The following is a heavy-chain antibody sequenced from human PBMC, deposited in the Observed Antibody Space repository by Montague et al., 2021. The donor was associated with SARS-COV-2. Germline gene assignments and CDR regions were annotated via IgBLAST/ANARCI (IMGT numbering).Heavy chain of an antibody. CDR1: GFTFGDYA. V-gene: IGHV3-9*01. Sequence: SLRLSCAASGFTFGDYAMHWVRQTPGKGLEWVSGISYNSENTGYADSVKGRFTISRDNAKNSLYLQMNSLRTDDTALYYCAKDVYYGSGNYWQAFDYWGRGTLVTVSS. CDR3: AKDVYYGSGNYWQAFDY. CDR2: ISYNSENT. J-gene: IGHJ4*02. D-gene: IGHD3-10*01.